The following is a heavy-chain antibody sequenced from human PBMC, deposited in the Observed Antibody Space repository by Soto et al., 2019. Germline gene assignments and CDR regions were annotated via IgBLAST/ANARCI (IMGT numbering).Heavy chain of an antibody. Sequence: ASVKVSCKASGYTFTSYGISWVRHAPGQGLEWMGWISAYNGNTNYAQKLQGRVTMTTDTSTSTAYMELRSLRSDDTAVYYCARDYKMVVVVQAGTNAFDIWGQGAMVTVSS. CDR1: GYTFTSYG. CDR3: ARDYKMVVVVQAGTNAFDI. D-gene: IGHD2-2*01. CDR2: ISAYNGNT. V-gene: IGHV1-18*01. J-gene: IGHJ3*02.